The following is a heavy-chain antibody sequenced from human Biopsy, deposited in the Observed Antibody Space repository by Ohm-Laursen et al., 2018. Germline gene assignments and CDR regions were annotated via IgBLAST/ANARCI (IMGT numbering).Heavy chain of an antibody. CDR2: IITVSETA. CDR1: GGAFTNYA. V-gene: IGHV1-69*06. CDR3: ARFPLGAYDDSGSYRAVEHWYFDL. J-gene: IGHJ2*01. Sequence: SVKASCKASGGAFTNYAINWVRQAPGHGLEWMGGIITVSETAGYAERFQGRVTITADKSTTTAYMELSSLRSEDTAIYYCARFPLGAYDDSGSYRAVEHWYFDLWGRGTLVTVSS. D-gene: IGHD3-22*01.